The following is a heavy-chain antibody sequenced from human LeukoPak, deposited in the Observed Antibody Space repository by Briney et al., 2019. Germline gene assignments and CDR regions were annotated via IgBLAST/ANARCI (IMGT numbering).Heavy chain of an antibody. CDR1: GGSISSSSYY. D-gene: IGHD3-10*01. Sequence: SETLSLTCTVSGGSISSSSYYWGWIRQPPGKGLEWIGSIYYSGSTYYNPSLKSRVTISVDTSKNQFSLKLSSVTAADTAVYYWARDGITMVRGVTYYYYGMDVWGQGTTVTVSS. CDR2: IYYSGST. CDR3: ARDGITMVRGVTYYYYGMDV. J-gene: IGHJ6*02. V-gene: IGHV4-39*07.